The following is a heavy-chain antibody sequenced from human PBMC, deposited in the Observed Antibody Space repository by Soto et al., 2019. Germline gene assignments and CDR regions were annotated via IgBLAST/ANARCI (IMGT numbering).Heavy chain of an antibody. V-gene: IGHV3-30*18. CDR3: AKRRQLGYYYDYGMDV. Sequence: QVHLVESGGGVVQPGKSLRLSCAASGFTFSSYGMHWVRQAPGMRLEWVAIISYDGSNQYYADSVKGRFTISRHNSKNTQYLQMNSLIAEDTALYYCAKRRQLGYYYDYGMDVWGKGTTFTVSS. CDR1: GFTFSSYG. CDR2: ISYDGSNQ. J-gene: IGHJ6*04. D-gene: IGHD3-10*01.